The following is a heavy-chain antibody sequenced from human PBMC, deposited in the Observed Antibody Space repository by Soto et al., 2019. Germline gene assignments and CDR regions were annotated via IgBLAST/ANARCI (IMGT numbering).Heavy chain of an antibody. CDR3: ARGYSSPEGHY. Sequence: EVQLVESGGGLVQPGRSLRLSCAASGFTFDDYAMHWVRPAPGKGLEWVSGISWNSGSIGYADSVMGRFTISRDNAKNSLYLQMNSLRAEDTSLYYCARGYSSPEGHYWGQGTLVTVSS. CDR2: ISWNSGSI. V-gene: IGHV3-9*01. J-gene: IGHJ4*02. CDR1: GFTFDDYA. D-gene: IGHD6-13*01.